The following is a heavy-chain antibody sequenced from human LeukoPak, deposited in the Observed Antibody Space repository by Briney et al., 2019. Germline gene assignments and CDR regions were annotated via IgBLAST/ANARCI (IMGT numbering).Heavy chain of an antibody. J-gene: IGHJ3*02. CDR3: ARVQKDIVVVVAADPYDAFDI. Sequence: SETLSLTCSVSGGSISSHYWSWIRQPPGKGLEWIGYIYYSGTTNYNPSLKSRVTISVDTSKNQFSLKLSSVTAADTAVYYCARVQKDIVVVVAADPYDAFDIWGQGTMVTVSS. CDR1: GGSISSHY. V-gene: IGHV4-59*11. CDR2: IYYSGTT. D-gene: IGHD2-15*01.